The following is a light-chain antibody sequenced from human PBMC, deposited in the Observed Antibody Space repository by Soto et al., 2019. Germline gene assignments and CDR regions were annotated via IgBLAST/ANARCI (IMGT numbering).Light chain of an antibody. V-gene: IGLV4-60*03. CDR3: ETWDSNTRV. Sequence: QPVLTQSSSASASLGSSVKLTCTLTSGHSSNIIAWHQQQPGKAPRYLMKLERSGNYITGGGVPDRFSGSSSGADRSLTMSNPQSEDEADYYCETWDSNTRVFGGGTKLTVL. CDR1: SGHSSNI. J-gene: IGLJ3*02. CDR2: LERSGNY.